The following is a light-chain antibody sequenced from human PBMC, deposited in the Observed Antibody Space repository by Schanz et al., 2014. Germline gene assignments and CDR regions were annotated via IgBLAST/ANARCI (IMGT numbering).Light chain of an antibody. CDR3: SSYTGSSTQV. J-gene: IGLJ3*02. CDR1: SSDVGGYNY. CDR2: DVS. V-gene: IGLV2-14*01. Sequence: QSVLTQPPSASGSPGQSVTISCTGTSSDVGGYNYVSWHQQHPGKAPKVMIYDVSDRPSGVSNRYSGSKSGNTASLTISGLQAEDEADYYCSSYTGSSTQVFGGGTKLTVL.